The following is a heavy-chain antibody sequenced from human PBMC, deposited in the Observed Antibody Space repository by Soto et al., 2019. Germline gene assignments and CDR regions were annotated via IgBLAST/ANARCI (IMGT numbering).Heavy chain of an antibody. CDR1: GYTLTELS. V-gene: IGHV1-24*01. CDR3: ATDLIAAAGTGSAFDI. Sequence: ASVKVSCKVSGYTLTELSMHWVRRAPGKGLEWMGGFDPEDGETIYAQKFQGRVTMTEDTSTDTAYMELSSLRSEDTAVYYCATDLIAAAGTGSAFDIWDQGTMVTVSS. CDR2: FDPEDGET. J-gene: IGHJ3*02. D-gene: IGHD6-13*01.